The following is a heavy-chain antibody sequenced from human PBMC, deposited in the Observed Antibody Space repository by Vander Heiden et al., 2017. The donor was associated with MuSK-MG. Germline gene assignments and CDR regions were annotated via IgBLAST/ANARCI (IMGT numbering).Heavy chain of an antibody. CDR3: AKVRRGPAAIPHAFDI. CDR1: GFTFSSYA. Sequence: EVQLLESGGGLVQPGGSLRLSCAASGFTFSSYAMSWVRQAPGKGLEWVSAISGSGGSTYYADSVKGRFTISRDNSKNTLYLQMNSLRAEDTAVYYCAKVRRGPAAIPHAFDIWGQGTMVTVSS. D-gene: IGHD2-2*02. V-gene: IGHV3-23*01. CDR2: ISGSGGST. J-gene: IGHJ3*02.